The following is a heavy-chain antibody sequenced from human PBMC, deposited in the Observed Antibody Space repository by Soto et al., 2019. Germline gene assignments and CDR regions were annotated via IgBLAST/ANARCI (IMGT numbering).Heavy chain of an antibody. D-gene: IGHD1-1*01. CDR1: GGSISIYY. V-gene: IGHV4-59*01. J-gene: IGHJ6*02. CDR3: ARGGTGTIYYYGMDV. Sequence: PSETLSLTCTVSGGSISIYYWSWIRHPPGKGLEWIGYIYYSGSTNYNPSLKSRVTISVDTSKNQFSLKLSSVTAADTAVYYCARGGTGTIYYYGMDVWGQGTTVTVSS. CDR2: IYYSGST.